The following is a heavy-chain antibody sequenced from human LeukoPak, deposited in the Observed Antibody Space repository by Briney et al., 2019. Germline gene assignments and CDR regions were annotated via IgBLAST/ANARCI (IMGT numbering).Heavy chain of an antibody. Sequence: SETLSLTCSVSGGSMTNLYWTWIGQPPGKGLEWIGVIYDSGSTRYNTSLESRVTISVDTSKNQFSLKLSSVTAADTAVYYCAKGGSTNFYYGDVWGQGTTVTVSS. CDR3: AKGGSTNFYYGDV. CDR2: IYDSGST. J-gene: IGHJ6*02. D-gene: IGHD2/OR15-2a*01. CDR1: GGSMTNLY. V-gene: IGHV4-59*01.